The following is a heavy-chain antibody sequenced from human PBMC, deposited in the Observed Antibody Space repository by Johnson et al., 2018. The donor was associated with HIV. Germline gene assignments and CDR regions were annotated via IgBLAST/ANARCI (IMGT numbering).Heavy chain of an antibody. V-gene: IGHV3-30*02. CDR1: EFTFSSYG. CDR2: IRYDGSNK. J-gene: IGHJ3*02. CDR3: ASGIAVAGTLLDAFDI. D-gene: IGHD6-19*01. Sequence: QVQLLESGAGLVQPARSLSLSCAASEFTFSSYGLHWVRQAPGNGLERVAFIRYDGSNKHYADSLLGRLPISRDNSKNTLYLQMNSLRAEDTAVYYCASGIAVAGTLLDAFDIWGQGTMVSVSS.